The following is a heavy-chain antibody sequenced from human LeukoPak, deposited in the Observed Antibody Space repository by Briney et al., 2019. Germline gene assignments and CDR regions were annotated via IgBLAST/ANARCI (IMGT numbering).Heavy chain of an antibody. Sequence: SETLSLTCSVSGDSIGTYYWNWFRQPPGKGPEWIGYMSYSGDTAYNPSLKSRVTVSLDTSKSQFSLKLTSVTAADTAVYYCARGSDSHAWRLGSWGQGTLVTASS. CDR3: ARGSDSHAWRLGS. J-gene: IGHJ4*02. D-gene: IGHD3-22*01. CDR1: GDSIGTYY. CDR2: MSYSGDT. V-gene: IGHV4-59*01.